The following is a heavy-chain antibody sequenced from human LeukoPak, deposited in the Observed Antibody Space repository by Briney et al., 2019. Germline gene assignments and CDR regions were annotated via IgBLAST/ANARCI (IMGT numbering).Heavy chain of an antibody. CDR2: IKQDGSEK. Sequence: PGGSLRLSCAASGFTFSSYWMSWVRQAPGKGLEWVANIKQDGSEKYYVDSVKGRFTISRDNAKNSLYLQMNSLRAEDTAVYYCARIPTFGGVMGLFDYWGQGTLVTVSS. D-gene: IGHD3-16*01. CDR3: ARIPTFGGVMGLFDY. J-gene: IGHJ4*02. V-gene: IGHV3-7*01. CDR1: GFTFSSYW.